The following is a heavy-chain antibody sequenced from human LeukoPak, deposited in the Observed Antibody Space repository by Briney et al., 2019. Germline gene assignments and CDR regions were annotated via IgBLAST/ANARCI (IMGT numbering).Heavy chain of an antibody. J-gene: IGHJ6*02. V-gene: IGHV3-7*01. CDR1: GFTFSSYW. CDR3: ARDSSGDLWSDYGYYYGMDV. CDR2: IKPDGSEK. D-gene: IGHD3-3*01. Sequence: PGGSLRLSCAASGFTFSSYWMSWVRQAPGKGLEWVANIKPDGSEKYYVDSVKGRFTISRDNAKNSLYLQMNRLGAADTAVYYCARDSSGDLWSDYGYYYGMDVWGQGTTVTVSS.